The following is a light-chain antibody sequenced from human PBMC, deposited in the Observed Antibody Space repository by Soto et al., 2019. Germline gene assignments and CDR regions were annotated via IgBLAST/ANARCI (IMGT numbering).Light chain of an antibody. CDR3: SSYTSSSTRVV. V-gene: IGLV2-14*03. Sequence: QSALTQPASVSGSPGQSITISCTGTSSDVGGYNYVSWYQQHPGNAPKLIIYDVSNRPSGVSNRFSGSKSGNTASLTISGLQPEDEADYYCSSYTSSSTRVVFGGGTQLTVL. CDR2: DVS. J-gene: IGLJ2*01. CDR1: SSDVGGYNY.